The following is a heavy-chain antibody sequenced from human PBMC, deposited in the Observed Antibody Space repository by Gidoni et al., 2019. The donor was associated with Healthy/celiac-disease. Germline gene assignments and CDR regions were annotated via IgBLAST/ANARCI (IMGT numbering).Heavy chain of an antibody. CDR1: GFTFDGYA. D-gene: IGHD6-13*01. V-gene: IGHV3-43*02. CDR3: AKDKSAAAGPIDY. Sequence: EVQLVESGGGVVPPGGSLRLSCAASGFTFDGYAMHWVRQAPGKGLGWVSSISEDGGSTYYVDSVKGRVTISRDNRKNSLCLQMNSLRTEDTALYCCAKDKSAAAGPIDYWGQGTLVTVSS. J-gene: IGHJ4*02. CDR2: ISEDGGST.